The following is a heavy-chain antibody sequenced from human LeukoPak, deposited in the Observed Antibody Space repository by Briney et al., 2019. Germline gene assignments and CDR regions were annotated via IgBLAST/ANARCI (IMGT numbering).Heavy chain of an antibody. CDR1: GGSISTSNYY. J-gene: IGHJ3*02. Sequence: ETLSLTCTVSGGSISTSNYYWGWIRQPPGKGLEWVSAISGSGGSTYYADSVKGRFTISRDNSKNTLYLQMNSLRAEDTAVYYCAKERTEYSYGYTDAFDIWGQGTMVTVSS. CDR2: ISGSGGST. V-gene: IGHV3-23*01. CDR3: AKERTEYSYGYTDAFDI. D-gene: IGHD5-18*01.